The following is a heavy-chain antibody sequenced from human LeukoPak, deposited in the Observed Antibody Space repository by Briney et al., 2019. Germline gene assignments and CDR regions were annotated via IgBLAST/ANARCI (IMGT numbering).Heavy chain of an antibody. CDR2: IYYSGST. CDR3: AHYGYEASFDY. D-gene: IGHD5-18*01. CDR1: GGSISSGGYY. V-gene: IGHV4-31*03. Sequence: PSETLSLTCTVSGGSISSGGYYWSWIRQHPGKGLEWIGYIYYSGSTYYNPSLKSRVTISVDTSKNQFSLKLSSVTAADTAVYYCAHYGYEASFDYWGQGTLVPVSS. J-gene: IGHJ4*02.